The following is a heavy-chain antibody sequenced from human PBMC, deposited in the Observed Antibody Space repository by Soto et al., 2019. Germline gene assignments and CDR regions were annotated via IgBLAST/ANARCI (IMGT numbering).Heavy chain of an antibody. CDR1: GFTFSSYA. Sequence: PGGSLRLSCAASGFTFSSYAMNWVRQAPGKGLEWVSAISGSGGSTYYAGSVKGRFTISRDNSNNTLYLQMNSLRAEDTAVYYCAKGNGGGYAAPDYWGRGTLVTVSS. CDR2: ISGSGGST. CDR3: AKGNGGGYAAPDY. J-gene: IGHJ4*02. V-gene: IGHV3-23*01. D-gene: IGHD1-26*01.